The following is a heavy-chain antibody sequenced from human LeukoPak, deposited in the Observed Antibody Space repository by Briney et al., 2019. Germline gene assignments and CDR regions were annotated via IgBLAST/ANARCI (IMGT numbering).Heavy chain of an antibody. J-gene: IGHJ3*02. CDR1: GGTFSSFG. D-gene: IGHD3-22*01. CDR2: IIPIFGTA. V-gene: IGHV1-69*13. Sequence: SVKVSCKASGGTFSSFGISWVRQAPGQGLEWMGGIIPIFGTANYAQKFQGRVTITADESTSTAYMELSSLRSEDTAVYYCASQTSGYYDAFDIWGQGTMVTVSS. CDR3: ASQTSGYYDAFDI.